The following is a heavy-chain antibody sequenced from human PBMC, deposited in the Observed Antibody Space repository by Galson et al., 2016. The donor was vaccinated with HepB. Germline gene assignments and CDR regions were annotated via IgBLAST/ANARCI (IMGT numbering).Heavy chain of an antibody. CDR3: AKDTNVDSYGQNWFEP. V-gene: IGHV3-30*18. CDR1: GFTFSTSN. D-gene: IGHD5-18*01. J-gene: IGHJ5*02. Sequence: SLRLSCAASGFTFSTSNMHWVRQAPGKGLEWVAVLSYDGKNKHYVDSVKGRFTISRDNSKDTLYLQMKSLRAEDTAVYYWAKDTNVDSYGQNWFEPWGQGTLVSVSS. CDR2: LSYDGKNK.